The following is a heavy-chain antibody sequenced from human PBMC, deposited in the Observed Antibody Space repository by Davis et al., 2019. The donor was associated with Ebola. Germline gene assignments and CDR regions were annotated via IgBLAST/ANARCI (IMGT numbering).Heavy chain of an antibody. CDR3: ARHFWVVATSHFDY. V-gene: IGHV4-39*01. D-gene: IGHD5-12*01. Sequence: MPSETLSLTCTVSGGSFSSSSYYWGWIRQPPGKGLEWIGSIYYSGNTYYNPSLKSRVTISVDTSKNQFSLKLNSVTAADTAVYYCARHFWVVATSHFDYWGQGTLVTVSS. CDR1: GGSFSSSSYY. CDR2: IYYSGNT. J-gene: IGHJ4*02.